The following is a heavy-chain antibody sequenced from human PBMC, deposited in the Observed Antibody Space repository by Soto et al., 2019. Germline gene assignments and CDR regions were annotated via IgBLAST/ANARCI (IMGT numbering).Heavy chain of an antibody. D-gene: IGHD2-21*01. CDR3: VRGGGGGLFEH. V-gene: IGHV3-11*06. CDR1: GFPFSDYY. J-gene: IGHJ4*02. Sequence: GGSLRLSCPTSGFPFSDYYMSWIRQAPGKGLEWLSHISPKSTYRNYADSVKGRSTISRDNTKSSLFLQMNSLGVEDTAVYYCVRGGGGGLFEHWGQGVLVTVSS. CDR2: ISPKSTYR.